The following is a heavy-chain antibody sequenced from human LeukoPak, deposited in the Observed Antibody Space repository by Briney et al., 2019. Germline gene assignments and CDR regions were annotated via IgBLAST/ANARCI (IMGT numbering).Heavy chain of an antibody. CDR1: GFTFSSYW. Sequence: GGSLRLSCAASGFTFSSYWMHWVRQAPGKGLVWVSRINSDGSSTSYADSVKGRFTISRDNAKNTLYLQMNSLRAGDTAVYYCARDSGSYWGDSNWFDPWGQGTLVTVSS. D-gene: IGHD1-26*01. V-gene: IGHV3-74*01. J-gene: IGHJ5*02. CDR3: ARDSGSYWGDSNWFDP. CDR2: INSDGSST.